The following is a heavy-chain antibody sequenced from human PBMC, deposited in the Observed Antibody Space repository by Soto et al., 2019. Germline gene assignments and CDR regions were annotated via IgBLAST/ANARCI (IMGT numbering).Heavy chain of an antibody. J-gene: IGHJ6*02. CDR3: AKQFVDV. CDR2: VSDSGHNV. V-gene: IGHV3-23*01. CDR1: GFPFSKFA. Sequence: PGGSLRLSCAASGFPFSKFAMNWVRLPPGKGLEWVSGVSDSGHNVVYAESVGGRFTISRDNSKNILYLQMDRLTVDDSAVYFCAKQFVDVWGQGTTVTVSS.